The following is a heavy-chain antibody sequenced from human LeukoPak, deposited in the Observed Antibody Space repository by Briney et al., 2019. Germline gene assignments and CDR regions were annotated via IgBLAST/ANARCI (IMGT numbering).Heavy chain of an antibody. D-gene: IGHD3-9*01. J-gene: IGHJ6*04. V-gene: IGHV3-53*01. Sequence: PGGSLRLSCATSGFTVRSNYMSWVRQAPGKGLEWVSVIYSANSTYYTDSVKGRFIISRDNSKNTLYLQMNSLRAEDTAMYYCARGPKYYDLLTGFLGDVWGKGTTVTISS. CDR1: GFTVRSNY. CDR2: IYSANST. CDR3: ARGPKYYDLLTGFLGDV.